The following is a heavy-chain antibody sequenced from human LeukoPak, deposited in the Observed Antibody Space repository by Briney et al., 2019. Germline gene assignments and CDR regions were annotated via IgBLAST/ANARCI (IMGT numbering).Heavy chain of an antibody. V-gene: IGHV3-30-3*01. J-gene: IGHJ4*02. CDR3: ASLADILTGYYYLPH. CDR1: GFTFSNYA. Sequence: HPGGSLRLSCAASGFTFSNYAMHWVRQTPGKGLEWVAVISYDGSNKYYADSVKGRFTISRDNSKNTLYLQMNSLRAEDTAVYYCASLADILTGYYYLPHWGQGTLVTVSS. CDR2: ISYDGSNK. D-gene: IGHD3-9*01.